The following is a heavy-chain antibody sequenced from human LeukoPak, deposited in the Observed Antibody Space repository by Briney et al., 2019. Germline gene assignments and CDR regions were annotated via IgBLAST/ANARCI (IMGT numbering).Heavy chain of an antibody. D-gene: IGHD2-2*01. V-gene: IGHV3-21*01. Sequence: GGSLRLSCAASDFTFSTYSMNWVRQAPGKGLEWVSSISSESSYIYYADSVKGRFTISRDDAKKSLYLQMNSLRADDTAVYFCARYCSSSRCLYYYHMDVWGKGTPVNVSS. CDR3: ARYCSSSRCLYYYHMDV. CDR2: ISSESSYI. CDR1: DFTFSTYS. J-gene: IGHJ6*03.